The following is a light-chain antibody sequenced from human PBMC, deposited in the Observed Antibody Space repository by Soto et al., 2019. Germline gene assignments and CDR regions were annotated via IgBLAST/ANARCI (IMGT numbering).Light chain of an antibody. CDR1: QSVSSSY. CDR3: QQYGSLPRT. CDR2: GAS. J-gene: IGKJ1*01. V-gene: IGKV3-20*01. Sequence: EIVLTQSPGTLSLSPGERATLSCRASQSVSSSYLAWYQQKPGQAPRLLIYGASSRATGIPDRFSGSGSGTDITLTITRLEPEDFAVYYCQQYGSLPRTFGQGTEVEIK.